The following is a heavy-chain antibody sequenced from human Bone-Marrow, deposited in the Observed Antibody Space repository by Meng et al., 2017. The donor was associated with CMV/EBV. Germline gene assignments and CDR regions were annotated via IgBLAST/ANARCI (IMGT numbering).Heavy chain of an antibody. Sequence: SETLSLTCTVSRGSNSHYYWSWIRQPPGKGLEWIGYLYYSGITNYNPSLKSRVTISVDTSKNQFSLRLSSVTTADTAVYYCARTTASGWYYFDYWGQGTRVTVSS. CDR3: ARTTASGWYYFDY. J-gene: IGHJ4*02. CDR1: RGSNSHYY. D-gene: IGHD6-19*01. CDR2: LYYSGIT. V-gene: IGHV4-59*01.